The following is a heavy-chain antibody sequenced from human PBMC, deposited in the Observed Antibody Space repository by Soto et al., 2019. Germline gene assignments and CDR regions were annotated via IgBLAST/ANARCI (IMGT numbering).Heavy chain of an antibody. Sequence: EVQLLESGGGLVQPGGSLRPSCAPTGFTFSSYAMSWVRQAPGKGLEWVSAISGSGGSTYYEDSVKGRFTISRDNSKDTLYLQMNSLRAEDTAVYYCAKLRMVYAPTSGNYWGQGTLVTVSS. CDR1: GFTFSSYA. D-gene: IGHD2-8*01. CDR3: AKLRMVYAPTSGNY. V-gene: IGHV3-23*01. J-gene: IGHJ4*02. CDR2: ISGSGGST.